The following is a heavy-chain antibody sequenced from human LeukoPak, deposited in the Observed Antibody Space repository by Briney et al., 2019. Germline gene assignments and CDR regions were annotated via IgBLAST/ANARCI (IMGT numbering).Heavy chain of an antibody. D-gene: IGHD2-15*01. CDR1: GFTFDDYG. Sequence: PGGSLRLSCAPSGFTFDDYGMSWVRHAPGKGLEWVSRINSDGSSASYADSVKGRFTISRDNAKNTLYLQMNSLMAEDTAVYYCARSGIWWASDYFDYWGQGTLVTVSS. CDR3: ARSGIWWASDYFDY. V-gene: IGHV3-74*01. J-gene: IGHJ4*02. CDR2: INSDGSSA.